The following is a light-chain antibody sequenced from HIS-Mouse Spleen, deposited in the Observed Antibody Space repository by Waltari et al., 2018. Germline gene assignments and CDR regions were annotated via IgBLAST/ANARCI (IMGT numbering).Light chain of an antibody. CDR3: QSADSSGTYHWV. J-gene: IGLJ3*02. CDR1: SSDVGGYNY. Sequence: QSALTQPASVSGSPGQSITISCTGTSSDVGGYNYVSWYQQPPGKAPKLMIYDVSNRPSGVSNRFSGSSSGTTVTLTISGVQAEDEADYYCQSADSSGTYHWVFGGGTKLTVL. CDR2: DVS. V-gene: IGLV2-14*03.